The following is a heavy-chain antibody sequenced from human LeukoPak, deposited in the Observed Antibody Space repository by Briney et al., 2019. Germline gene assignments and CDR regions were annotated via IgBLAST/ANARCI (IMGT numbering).Heavy chain of an antibody. Sequence: GGSLRLSCAASGFTFSNYWVYWVRQVPGKGLVWASRISPDGKDTSHADSVKGRFTISRDNAKNTLYLQMNSLRAEDTAVYYCATYNWEYEADYWGQGTLVTVSS. CDR2: ISPDGKDT. J-gene: IGHJ4*02. CDR3: ATYNWEYEADY. CDR1: GFTFSNYW. D-gene: IGHD1-20*01. V-gene: IGHV3-74*01.